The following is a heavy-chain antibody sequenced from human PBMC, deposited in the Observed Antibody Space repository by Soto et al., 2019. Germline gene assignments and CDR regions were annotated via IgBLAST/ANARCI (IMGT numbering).Heavy chain of an antibody. V-gene: IGHV1-46*01. Sequence: ASVKVSCKASGDSVSNDYLHWVRQAPGQGFEWLGLISPFGGATAYAQRFKGRVTVTMDKSSTSFYLELSSLRSDDTAVYYCAKGRGGKTVANFGMDVGGQGVTVTVSS. CDR1: GDSVSNDY. CDR2: ISPFGGAT. J-gene: IGHJ6*02. D-gene: IGHD3-16*01. CDR3: AKGRGGKTVANFGMDV.